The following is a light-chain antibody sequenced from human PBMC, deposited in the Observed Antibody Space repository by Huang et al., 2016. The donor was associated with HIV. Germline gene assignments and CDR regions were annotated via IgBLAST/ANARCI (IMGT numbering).Light chain of an antibody. CDR3: QQYGNSPLT. V-gene: IGKV3-20*01. CDR1: QRVSTDH. CDR2: GAT. Sequence: ETVLTQSTGILSLSPGGRATLSCRASQRVSTDHLAWYQQKPGQAPRLLIHGATVRATGIPDRFSGSGSGTDFTLTINRLEPEDFALYYCQQYGNSPLTFGGGTEVEIK. J-gene: IGKJ4*01.